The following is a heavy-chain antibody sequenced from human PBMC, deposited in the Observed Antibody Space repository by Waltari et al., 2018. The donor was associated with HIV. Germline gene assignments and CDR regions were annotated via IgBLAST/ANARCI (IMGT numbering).Heavy chain of an antibody. CDR3: AGDYYDSSGYYYGYSP. Sequence: QVQLQESGPGLVKPSETLSLTCTVSGGSISSYYWSWIRQPPGKGLEWIGYIYYSGSTNYNPTLRSRVTISVDTAKNQFSLKLGSVTAADTAVYYCAGDYYDSSGYYYGYSPWGQGTLVTVSS. V-gene: IGHV4-59*01. CDR2: IYYSGST. CDR1: GGSISSYY. D-gene: IGHD3-22*01. J-gene: IGHJ5*02.